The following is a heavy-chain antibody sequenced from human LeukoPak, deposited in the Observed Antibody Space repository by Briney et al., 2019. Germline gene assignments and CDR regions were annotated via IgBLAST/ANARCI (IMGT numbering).Heavy chain of an antibody. CDR2: INQDGSEK. Sequence: PGGSLRLSCAASGFTFSTYWMSGVRQAPGKGLEWVANINQDGSEKSYVDSVKGRFTISRDNAKKSLYLQMNSLRAEDTAVYYCARDRVNYFDYWGQGTLVTVSS. CDR1: GFTFSTYW. V-gene: IGHV3-7*01. D-gene: IGHD3-10*01. CDR3: ARDRVNYFDY. J-gene: IGHJ4*02.